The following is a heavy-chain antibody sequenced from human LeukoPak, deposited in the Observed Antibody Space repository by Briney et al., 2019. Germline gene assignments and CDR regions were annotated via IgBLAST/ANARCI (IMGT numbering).Heavy chain of an antibody. CDR2: INPNSGGT. V-gene: IGHV1-2*04. D-gene: IGHD2-2*01. Sequence: ASVKVSCKASGYTFTGYYMHWVRQAPGQGLEWMGWINPNSGGTNYAQKFQGWVTMTRDTSISTAYMELSRLRSDDTAVYYCAREGEYCSSTSCYPDYWDQGTLVTVSS. CDR1: GYTFTGYY. J-gene: IGHJ4*02. CDR3: AREGEYCSSTSCYPDY.